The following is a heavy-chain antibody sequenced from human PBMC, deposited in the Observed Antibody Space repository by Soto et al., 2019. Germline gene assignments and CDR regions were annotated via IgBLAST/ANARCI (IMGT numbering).Heavy chain of an antibody. Sequence: QVHLVQSGAEVKKPGASVNVSCKASGYTFIDYYIHWLRQAPGQGPEWMGWIIPKSGDTKYSEMFQGRVAMTRDTSINTAYMEMTSLRSDDTAVYYCARGFYDSSGFFYAGWFGPWGQGTLVTVSS. CDR3: ARGFYDSSGFFYAGWFGP. V-gene: IGHV1-2*02. CDR1: GYTFIDYY. J-gene: IGHJ5*02. D-gene: IGHD3-22*01. CDR2: IIPKSGDT.